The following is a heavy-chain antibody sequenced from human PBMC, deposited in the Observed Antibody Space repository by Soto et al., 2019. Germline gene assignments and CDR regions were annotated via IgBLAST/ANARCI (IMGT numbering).Heavy chain of an antibody. Sequence: PGESLKISCAASGFTFSSYAMHWVRQAPGKGLEWVAVISYDGSNKYYADSVKGRFTISRDNSKNTLYLQMNSLRAEDTAVYYCARDLYYDSSGYPYYWGQGTLVTVSS. V-gene: IGHV3-30-3*01. CDR1: GFTFSSYA. CDR3: ARDLYYDSSGYPYY. D-gene: IGHD3-22*01. CDR2: ISYDGSNK. J-gene: IGHJ4*02.